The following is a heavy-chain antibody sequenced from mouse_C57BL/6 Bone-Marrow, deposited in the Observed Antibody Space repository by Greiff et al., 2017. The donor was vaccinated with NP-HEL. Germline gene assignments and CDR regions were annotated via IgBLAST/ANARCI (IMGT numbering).Heavy chain of an antibody. CDR3: AKQGNYYGGWYFDV. CDR2: IWGDGST. D-gene: IGHD1-1*01. Sequence: VHLVESGPGLVAPSQSLSITCTVPGFSLTSYGVSWVRQPPGKGLEWLGVIWGDGSTNYHSALISRLSISKDNSKSQDFLKLNSLQTDDTATYYCAKQGNYYGGWYFDVWGTGTTVTVSS. J-gene: IGHJ1*03. V-gene: IGHV2-3*01. CDR1: GFSLTSYG.